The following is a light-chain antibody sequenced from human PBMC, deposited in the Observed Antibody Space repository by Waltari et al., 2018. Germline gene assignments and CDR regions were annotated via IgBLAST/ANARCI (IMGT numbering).Light chain of an antibody. V-gene: IGLV2-14*03. CDR2: DVT. CDR3: SSYTGSSTWV. J-gene: IGLJ3*02. Sequence: QSALTQPASVSGSPGQAIPISCTGTSSDVGDYNYVSWYQQYPGKAPKLMIYDVTRRPSGGSSRFAGSKSGNTASLTISGLQAEDEAEYYCSSYTGSSTWVFGGGTKLTVL. CDR1: SSDVGDYNY.